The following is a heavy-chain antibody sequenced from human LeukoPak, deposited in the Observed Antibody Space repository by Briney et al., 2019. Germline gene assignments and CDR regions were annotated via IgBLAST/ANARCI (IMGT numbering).Heavy chain of an antibody. V-gene: IGHV1-24*01. CDR3: AQLRGAMATKYYFDY. Sequence: ASVKVSFKFSGYTLTELSIHWVRQAPGKGLEWMGGFDPEDGETIYAQKFQGRVTMTEDTSTDTAYMELSSLRSEDTAVYYCAQLRGAMATKYYFDYWGQGPLVTVSS. D-gene: IGHD5-24*01. CDR2: FDPEDGET. J-gene: IGHJ4*02. CDR1: GYTLTELS.